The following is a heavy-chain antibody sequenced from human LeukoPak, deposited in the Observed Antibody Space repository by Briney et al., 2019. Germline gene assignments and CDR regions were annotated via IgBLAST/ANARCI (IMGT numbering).Heavy chain of an antibody. Sequence: GGSLRLSCAASGFFFNDYGFSWVRQAPGKGLEWVSGISPSGSISYYADSVKGRFTISRDNSKNTVSLQMNSLRAEDTALYYCARDLDWGAFDAWGQGTLVTVSS. CDR2: ISPSGSIS. J-gene: IGHJ5*02. V-gene: IGHV3-23*01. CDR1: GFFFNDYG. CDR3: ARDLDWGAFDA. D-gene: IGHD3-9*01.